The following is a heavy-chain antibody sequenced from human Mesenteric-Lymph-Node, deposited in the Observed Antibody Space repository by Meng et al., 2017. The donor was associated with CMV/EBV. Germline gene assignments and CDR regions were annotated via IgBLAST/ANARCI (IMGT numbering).Heavy chain of an antibody. V-gene: IGHV1-8*03. CDR3: ARTSYCTNGVCYSYGMDV. CDR2: MNPNSGNT. Sequence: ASVKVSCKASGYTFTSYDINWVRQATGQGLEWMGWMNPNSGNTGYAQKFQGRVTITRNTSISTAYMELSSLRSEDTAVYYCARTSYCTNGVCYSYGMDVWGQGTTVTVSS. CDR1: GYTFTSYD. J-gene: IGHJ6*02. D-gene: IGHD2-8*01.